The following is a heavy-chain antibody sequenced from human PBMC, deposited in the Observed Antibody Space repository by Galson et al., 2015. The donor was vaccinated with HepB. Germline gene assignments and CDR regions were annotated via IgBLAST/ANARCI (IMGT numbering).Heavy chain of an antibody. J-gene: IGHJ4*02. CDR1: GGSISSSSYY. CDR2: IYYSGST. V-gene: IGHV4-39*07. D-gene: IGHD3-22*01. CDR3: ASGADYYYDSSGSFDY. Sequence: SETLSLTCTVSGGSISSSSYYWGWIRQPPGKGLEWIGSIYYSGSTYYNPSLKSRVTISVDTSKNQFSLKLSSVTAADTAVYYCASGADYYYDSSGSFDYWGQGTLVTVSS.